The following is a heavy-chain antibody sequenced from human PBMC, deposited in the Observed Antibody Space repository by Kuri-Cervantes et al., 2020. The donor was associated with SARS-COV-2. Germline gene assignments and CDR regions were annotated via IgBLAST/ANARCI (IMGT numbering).Heavy chain of an antibody. D-gene: IGHD6-19*01. V-gene: IGHV3-23*01. CDR1: GYTFSTYT. J-gene: IGHJ4*02. CDR2: ISGSGAST. CDR3: AQTLIAVAGYFDY. Sequence: GGSLRLSCVGAGYTFSTYTMSWVRQAPGKGLEWVSAISGSGASTYYADSVKGRFTISRDNSKNTLYLQMNSLRAEDTAVYYCAQTLIAVAGYFDYWGQGTLVTVSS.